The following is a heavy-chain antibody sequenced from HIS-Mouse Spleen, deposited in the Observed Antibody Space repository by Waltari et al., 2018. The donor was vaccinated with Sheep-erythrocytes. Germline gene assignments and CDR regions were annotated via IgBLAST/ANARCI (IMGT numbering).Heavy chain of an antibody. V-gene: IGHV1-8*01. CDR2: MNPNSGNT. J-gene: IGHJ6*02. CDR1: GSPFPSYD. Sequence: QVQLVQSGAEVKKPGASVTVSCKASGSPFPSYDINCMRQATGQGLEWMGWMNPNSGNTGYAQKFQGRVTMTRNTSISTAYMELSSLRSEDTAVYYCARVNLYSSGWYAYYYYGMDVWGQGTTVTVSS. D-gene: IGHD6-19*01. CDR3: ARVNLYSSGWYAYYYYGMDV.